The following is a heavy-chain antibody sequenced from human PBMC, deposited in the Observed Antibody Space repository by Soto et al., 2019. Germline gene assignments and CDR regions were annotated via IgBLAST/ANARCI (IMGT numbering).Heavy chain of an antibody. D-gene: IGHD1-26*01. J-gene: IGHJ4*02. Sequence: QVQLVQSGAEVKQPGASARVSCKASGDTHTIYFIHWLRQAPGQGLEWMGWINSVSGGANYAPRFQGRVAMTRDRSSATAFMELSRLRSDDTAVYYCARGGSYYAHWGQGTLVTVSS. V-gene: IGHV1-2*02. CDR2: INSVSGGA. CDR1: GDTHTIYF. CDR3: ARGGSYYAH.